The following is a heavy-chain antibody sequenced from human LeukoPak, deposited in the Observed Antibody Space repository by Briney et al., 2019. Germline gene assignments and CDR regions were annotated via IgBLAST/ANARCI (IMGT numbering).Heavy chain of an antibody. CDR2: IYYSGST. V-gene: IGHV4-59*08. CDR1: GGSISSYY. Sequence: SETLSLTCTVSGGSISSYYWSWIRQPPGKGLEWIGYIYYSGSTNYNPSLKSRVTISVDTSKNQFSLKLSSVTAADTAVYYCASLYSGSWEPNAFDIWGQGTMVTVSS. D-gene: IGHD1-26*01. J-gene: IGHJ3*02. CDR3: ASLYSGSWEPNAFDI.